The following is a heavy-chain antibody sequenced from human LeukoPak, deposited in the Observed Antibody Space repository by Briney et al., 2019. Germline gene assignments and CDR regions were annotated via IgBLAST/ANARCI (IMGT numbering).Heavy chain of an antibody. J-gene: IGHJ3*02. Sequence: GGSLRLSCAASGFTFSSYSMNWVRQAPGKGLEWVSSISSSSSYIYYADSVKGRFTISRDNAKNSLYLQMNSLRAEDTAVYYCARDEWELGAFDIRGQGTMVTVSS. CDR3: ARDEWELGAFDI. CDR1: GFTFSSYS. CDR2: ISSSSSYI. V-gene: IGHV3-21*01. D-gene: IGHD1-26*01.